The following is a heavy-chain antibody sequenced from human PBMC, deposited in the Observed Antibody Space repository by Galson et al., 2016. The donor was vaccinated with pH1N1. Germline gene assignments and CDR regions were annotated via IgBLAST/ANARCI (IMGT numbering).Heavy chain of an antibody. CDR1: GGTFSSYA. Sequence: SVKVSCKASGGTFSSYAVSWVRQAPGQALEWVGGIIGMFGTTTYAQKLQGRVTITAEELTSSSYMELTSLTSEDTALYYCARSRGYSYGSYYFDNWGQGTLVTVSS. V-gene: IGHV1-69*13. CDR3: ARSRGYSYGSYYFDN. D-gene: IGHD5-18*01. J-gene: IGHJ4*02. CDR2: IIGMFGTT.